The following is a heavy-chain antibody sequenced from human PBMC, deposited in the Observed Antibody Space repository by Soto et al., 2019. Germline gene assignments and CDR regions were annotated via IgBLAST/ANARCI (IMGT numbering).Heavy chain of an antibody. D-gene: IGHD1-7*01. Sequence: QGLEWMGWINPNRGGTNYAQKFQGWVTMTRDTSISTAYMELSRLRSDDTAVYYCARYNCNYGYFDYWGKGTLVPVSS. CDR3: ARYNCNYGYFDY. CDR2: INPNRGGT. V-gene: IGHV1-2*04. J-gene: IGHJ4*02.